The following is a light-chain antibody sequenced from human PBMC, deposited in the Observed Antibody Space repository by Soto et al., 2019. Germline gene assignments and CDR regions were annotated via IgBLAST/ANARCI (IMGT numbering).Light chain of an antibody. J-gene: IGLJ1*01. CDR1: TSNIGPGYD. Sequence: QSVLTQPPPMSSAPAQTVTISCTGITSNIGPGYDIHSYQQFPRTAPKLLILGNNNRRSGVPDRFSGSKSGTSASLAITGLQAEDEADYYCQSYDSSLSVYVFGTGTKVIVL. CDR3: QSYDSSLSVYV. V-gene: IGLV1-40*01. CDR2: GNN.